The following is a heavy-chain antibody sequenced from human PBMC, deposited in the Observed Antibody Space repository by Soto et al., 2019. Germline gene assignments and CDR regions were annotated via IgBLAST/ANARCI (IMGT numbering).Heavy chain of an antibody. CDR2: IYYSGST. Sequence: SETLSLTCTVSGGSISRYYWSWIRQPPGKGLEWIGYIYYSGSTNYNPSLKSRVTISVDTSKNQFSLKLSSVTAADTAVYYCARIRGYSGYGLFDYWGQGTLVTVSS. J-gene: IGHJ4*02. D-gene: IGHD5-12*01. V-gene: IGHV4-59*08. CDR1: GGSISRYY. CDR3: ARIRGYSGYGLFDY.